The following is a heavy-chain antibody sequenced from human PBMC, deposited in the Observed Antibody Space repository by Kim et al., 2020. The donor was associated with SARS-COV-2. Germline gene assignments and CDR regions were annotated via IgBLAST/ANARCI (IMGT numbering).Heavy chain of an antibody. Sequence: SVKVSCKASGGTFSSYAISWVRQAPGQGLEWMGGIIPIFGTANYAQKFQGRVTITADKSTSTAYMELSSLRSEDTAVYYCASGHGATVTSNFDYWGQGTLVTVSS. CDR1: GGTFSSYA. J-gene: IGHJ4*02. CDR3: ASGHGATVTSNFDY. D-gene: IGHD4-17*01. CDR2: IIPIFGTA. V-gene: IGHV1-69*06.